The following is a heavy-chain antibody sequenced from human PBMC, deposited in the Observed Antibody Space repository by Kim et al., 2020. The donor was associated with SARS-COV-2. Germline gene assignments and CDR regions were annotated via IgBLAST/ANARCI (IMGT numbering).Heavy chain of an antibody. CDR3: AKGGDGYNYSPFDY. J-gene: IGHJ4*02. V-gene: IGHV3-23*01. Sequence: AGSVKGRFTTSRDNSMNTMYLKMNSLRAEETAVYYCAKGGDGYNYSPFDYWGQGTLVTVSS. D-gene: IGHD5-12*01.